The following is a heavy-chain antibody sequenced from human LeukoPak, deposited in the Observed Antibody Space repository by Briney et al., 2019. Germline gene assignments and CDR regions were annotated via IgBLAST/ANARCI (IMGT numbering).Heavy chain of an antibody. CDR1: GFTFSSYW. Sequence: PGGSLRLSCAASGFTFSSYWMHWVRQAPGKGLVWVSRINSDGSSTSYADSVKGRFTISRDNAKNTLYLQMNSLRAEDTAVYYCARAKRWIGSSWHFDNWGQGTLVTVSS. D-gene: IGHD6-13*01. V-gene: IGHV3-74*01. J-gene: IGHJ4*02. CDR3: ARAKRWIGSSWHFDN. CDR2: INSDGSST.